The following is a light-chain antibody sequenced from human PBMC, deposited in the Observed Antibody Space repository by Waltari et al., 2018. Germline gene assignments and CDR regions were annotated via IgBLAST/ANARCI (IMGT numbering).Light chain of an antibody. CDR2: ATC. Sequence: EIVMTQSPATLSVSPGEGATLSCRASQSISSNLAWYQQRTGQAPRLLIFATCTRATGVPARFRGSGSGTEFTLTISSMQSEDFAIYYCHQYNNWPPWTFGQGTKVEIK. CDR1: QSISSN. J-gene: IGKJ1*01. CDR3: HQYNNWPPWT. V-gene: IGKV3-15*01.